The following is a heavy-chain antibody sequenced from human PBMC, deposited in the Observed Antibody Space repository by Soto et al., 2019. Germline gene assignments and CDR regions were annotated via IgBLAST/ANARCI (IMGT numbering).Heavy chain of an antibody. J-gene: IGHJ2*01. CDR2: IFSNDKK. CDR3: ARIRRMGITMVRGVLYFDL. D-gene: IGHD3-10*01. Sequence: QVTLKESGPVLVKPTETLTLTCTVSGFSLSNARMGVSWIRQPPGKALEWLAHIFSNDKKSYSTSLKSRLTISKDTSKSQVVLTMTNMDPVDTATYYCARIRRMGITMVRGVLYFDLWGRGTLVTVSS. CDR1: GFSLSNARMG. V-gene: IGHV2-26*01.